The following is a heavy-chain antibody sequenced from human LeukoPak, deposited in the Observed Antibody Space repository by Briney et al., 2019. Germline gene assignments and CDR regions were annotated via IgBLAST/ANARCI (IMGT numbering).Heavy chain of an antibody. D-gene: IGHD2-2*01. Sequence: GKSVRLSCAASGFTFSNYAVHWVRQAPGKGLEWVAVISYDGSNKYYADSVKGRFTLFRDNSKNTLYLQMSSLRAEDTAVYYCARDLCLPYCGTTSCPAVDYWGQGTLVTVSS. CDR2: ISYDGSNK. V-gene: IGHV3-30-3*01. CDR1: GFTFSNYA. CDR3: ARDLCLPYCGTTSCPAVDY. J-gene: IGHJ4*02.